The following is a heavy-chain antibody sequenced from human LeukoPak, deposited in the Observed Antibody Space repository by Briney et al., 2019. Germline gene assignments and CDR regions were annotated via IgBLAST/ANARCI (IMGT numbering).Heavy chain of an antibody. Sequence: GESLKISCKGSGYSFTSYWIAWVRQMPGKGLEWMGIIHPGDSDTRYSPSFQGQVTISADKSITTAYLQWSSLKASDTAIYYCARRRGEYNRQYDRYFDYWGQGTLVTVSS. J-gene: IGHJ4*02. V-gene: IGHV5-51*01. D-gene: IGHD2/OR15-2a*01. CDR3: ARRRGEYNRQYDRYFDY. CDR1: GYSFTSYW. CDR2: IHPGDSDT.